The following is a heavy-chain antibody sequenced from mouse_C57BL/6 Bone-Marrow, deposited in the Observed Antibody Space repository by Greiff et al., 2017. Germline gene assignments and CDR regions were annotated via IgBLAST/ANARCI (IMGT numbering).Heavy chain of an antibody. CDR3: ARGYLAWFAY. D-gene: IGHD2-3*01. Sequence: QVQLQQPGAELVKPGASVKLSCKASGYTFTSYWMQWVKQRPGQGLEWIGEIDPSDSYTNYNQKFKGKATLTVDKSSSAAYLQRSSLTSEDSAVYYCARGYLAWFAYWGQGTLVTVSA. CDR2: IDPSDSYT. CDR1: GYTFTSYW. V-gene: IGHV1-50*01. J-gene: IGHJ3*01.